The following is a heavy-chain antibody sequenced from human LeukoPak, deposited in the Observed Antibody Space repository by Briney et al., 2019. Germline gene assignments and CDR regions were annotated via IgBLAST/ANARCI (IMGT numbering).Heavy chain of an antibody. CDR3: ARHRSKWLQSSFDY. CDR2: IYYSGNT. Sequence: SETLSLTCSVSGGSIRSYYWTWIRQPPGKGLEWIGYIYYSGNTNYNPSLKSRVTISVDTSKNQFSLKLNSVTAADTAVYYCARHRSKWLQSSFDYWGQGTLVTVSS. D-gene: IGHD5-24*01. J-gene: IGHJ4*02. CDR1: GGSIRSYY. V-gene: IGHV4-59*08.